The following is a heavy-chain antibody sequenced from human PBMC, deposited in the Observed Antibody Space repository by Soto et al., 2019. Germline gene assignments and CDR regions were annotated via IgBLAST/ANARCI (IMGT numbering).Heavy chain of an antibody. V-gene: IGHV1-69*01. Sequence: QVQLVQSGAEVKKPGSSVKVSCKASGGTFSSYAISWVRQAPGQGLEWMGGIIPIFGTANYAQKFQGRVTITADESTSKAYMELSSLRSEDTAVYYCARGTVGDSSGYILGIHDYWGQGTLVTVSS. CDR2: IIPIFGTA. J-gene: IGHJ4*02. D-gene: IGHD3-22*01. CDR1: GGTFSSYA. CDR3: ARGTVGDSSGYILGIHDY.